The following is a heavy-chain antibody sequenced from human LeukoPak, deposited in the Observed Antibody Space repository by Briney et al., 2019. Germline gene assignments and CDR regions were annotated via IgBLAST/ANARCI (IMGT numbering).Heavy chain of an antibody. CDR2: ITGSGRGI. V-gene: IGHV3-23*01. Sequence: GASLRLSCAASGFTFSIYAMSGVRQAPGKGLEWVSAITGSGRGIYYTDSMKSRFTISRDNSKNTLYLQINSLRAEDTAVYYCAMWGDYDVLTGYYVSDYWGQGTLVTVSS. J-gene: IGHJ4*02. CDR1: GFTFSIYA. D-gene: IGHD3-9*01. CDR3: AMWGDYDVLTGYYVSDY.